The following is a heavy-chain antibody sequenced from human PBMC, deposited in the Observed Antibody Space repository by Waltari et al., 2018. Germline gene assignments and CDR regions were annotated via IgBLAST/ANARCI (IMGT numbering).Heavy chain of an antibody. CDR1: GGSFSGYY. D-gene: IGHD3-10*01. J-gene: IGHJ6*02. CDR3: ASSGGPMRFYYYYGMDV. Sequence: QVQLQQWGAGLLKPSETLSLTCAVYGGSFSGYYWSWIRQPPGKGLEWIGENNHSGSTNYNPSLKSRVTISVDTSKNQFSLKLSSVTAADTAVYYCASSGGPMRFYYYYGMDVWGQGTTVTVSS. CDR2: NNHSGST. V-gene: IGHV4-34*01.